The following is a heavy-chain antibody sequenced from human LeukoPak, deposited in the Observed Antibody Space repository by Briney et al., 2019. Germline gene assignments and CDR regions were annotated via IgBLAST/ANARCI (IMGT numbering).Heavy chain of an antibody. CDR3: ATSKLEWLFNFYY. Sequence: PGGSLRLSCAASGFTFSDYYMSWIRQAPGKGLEWVANIRQDGNEKYYVDSVKGRFIISRDNAKNSLYLQINSLRAEGTAVYFCATSKLEWLFNFYYWGQGTLVTVSS. CDR2: IRQDGNEK. V-gene: IGHV3-7*03. CDR1: GFTFSDYY. D-gene: IGHD3-3*01. J-gene: IGHJ4*02.